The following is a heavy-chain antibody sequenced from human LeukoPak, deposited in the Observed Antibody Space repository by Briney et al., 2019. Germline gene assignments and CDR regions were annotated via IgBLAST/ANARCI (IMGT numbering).Heavy chain of an antibody. J-gene: IGHJ4*02. Sequence: GGSLRLSCAASGFTVSNTYMSWVRQAPGKGLEWVSVIYNTGGTFHSDSVKGRFTISRDYSKNTLYLQMNSLRADDTAVYYCARDSNGPAFWGQGTLVTVSS. CDR1: GFTVSNTY. CDR2: IYNTGGT. V-gene: IGHV3-53*01. D-gene: IGHD3-22*01. CDR3: ARDSNGPAF.